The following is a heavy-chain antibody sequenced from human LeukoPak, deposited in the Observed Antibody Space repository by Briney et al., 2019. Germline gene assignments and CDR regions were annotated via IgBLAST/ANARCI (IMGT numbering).Heavy chain of an antibody. CDR1: GFTLFTFL. V-gene: IGHV4-4*02. D-gene: IGHD1-26*01. J-gene: IGHJ4*02. CDR3: ARVQRLVGAIDY. CDR2: IYHSGST. Sequence: PGGALRLSCGASGFTLFTFLVSWGRPAPGEGVGWVGEIYHSGSTNYNPSLKSRVTISVDKSKNQFSLKLSSVTAADTAVYYCARVQRLVGAIDYWGQGTLVTVSS.